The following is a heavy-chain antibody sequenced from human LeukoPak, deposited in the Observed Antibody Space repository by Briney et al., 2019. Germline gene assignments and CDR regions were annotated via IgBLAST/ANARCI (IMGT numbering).Heavy chain of an antibody. CDR1: GFTFSSYA. J-gene: IGHJ4*02. Sequence: GRSLRLSCAASGFTFSSYAMHWVRQAPGKGLEWVAFIRYDGSNKYYADSVKGRFTISRDNSKNTLYLQMNSLRAEDTAVYYCAKDRGAMVRGVIRYLDYWGQGTLVTVSS. CDR3: AKDRGAMVRGVIRYLDY. CDR2: IRYDGSNK. V-gene: IGHV3-30*02. D-gene: IGHD3-10*01.